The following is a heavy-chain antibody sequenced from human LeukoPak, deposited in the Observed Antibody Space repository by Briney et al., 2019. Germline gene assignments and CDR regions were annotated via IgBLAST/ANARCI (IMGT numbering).Heavy chain of an antibody. CDR1: GFTFSSYA. CDR3: AKDLERWLQIGSHYYGMDV. D-gene: IGHD5-24*01. V-gene: IGHV3-64*01. CDR2: ISSNGGST. J-gene: IGHJ6*02. Sequence: PGGSLRLSCAASGFTFSSYAMHWVRQAPGKGLEYVSAISSNGGSTYYANSVKGRFTISRGNSKNTLYLQMNSLRAEDTAVYYCAKDLERWLQIGSHYYGMDVWGQGTTVTVSS.